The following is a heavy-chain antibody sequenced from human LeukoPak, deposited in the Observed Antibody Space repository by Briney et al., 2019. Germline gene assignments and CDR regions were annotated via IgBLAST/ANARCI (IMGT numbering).Heavy chain of an antibody. CDR2: IIPIRGIA. Sequence: SVKVSCKASGGTFSSYTISWVRQAPGQGLEWMGRIIPIRGIANYAQKFQGRVTITADKSTSTAYMELSSLRSEDTAVYYCARYDFWSGYYFDYWGQGTLVTVSS. CDR3: ARYDFWSGYYFDY. CDR1: GGTFSSYT. V-gene: IGHV1-69*02. J-gene: IGHJ4*02. D-gene: IGHD3-3*01.